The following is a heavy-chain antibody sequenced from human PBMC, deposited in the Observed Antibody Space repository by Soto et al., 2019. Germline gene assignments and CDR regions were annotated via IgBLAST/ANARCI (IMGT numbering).Heavy chain of an antibody. Sequence: QITFKESGPTLAKPTQTLTLTCTFSGFSLSTSGVGVGRIRQPPGKALEWLALIYWDDDKRYSPSLKSRLTITKDTSKIQVVLTMTTMHPVDTATYYCAHRYCSGDRCYSGVLDYWGQGTLVSVSS. J-gene: IGHJ4*02. D-gene: IGHD2-15*01. V-gene: IGHV2-5*02. CDR3: AHRYCSGDRCYSGVLDY. CDR2: IYWDDDK. CDR1: GFSLSTSGVG.